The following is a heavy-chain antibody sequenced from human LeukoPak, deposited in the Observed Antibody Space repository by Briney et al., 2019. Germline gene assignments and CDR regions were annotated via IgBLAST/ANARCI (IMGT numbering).Heavy chain of an antibody. J-gene: IGHJ5*02. D-gene: IGHD2-2*01. CDR1: GFTFSSYA. Sequence: GGSLRLSCAASGFTFSSYAMSWVRRAPGKGLEWVSAISGSGGSTYYADSVKGRFTISRDNSKNTLYLQMNSLRAEDTAVYYCAKDLGSSASPPGWFDPWGQGTLVTVSS. CDR2: ISGSGGST. CDR3: AKDLGSSASPPGWFDP. V-gene: IGHV3-23*01.